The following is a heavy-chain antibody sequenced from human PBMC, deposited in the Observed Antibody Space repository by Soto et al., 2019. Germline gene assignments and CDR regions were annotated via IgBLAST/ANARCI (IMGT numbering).Heavy chain of an antibody. CDR1: GYTFTSYA. CDR3: ARDGAVAGDSNFDY. Sequence: QVQLVQSGAEVKKPGASVKVSCKASGYTFTSYAMHWVRQAPGQRLEWMGWINAGNGNTKYSQKFQGRVTITTDTSASTDYMELSSLRSEDTAVYYCARDGAVAGDSNFDYGGQGTLVTVSS. J-gene: IGHJ4*02. CDR2: INAGNGNT. D-gene: IGHD6-19*01. V-gene: IGHV1-3*01.